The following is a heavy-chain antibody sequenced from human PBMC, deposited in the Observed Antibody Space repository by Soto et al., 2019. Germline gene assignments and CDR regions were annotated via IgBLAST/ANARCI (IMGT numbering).Heavy chain of an antibody. CDR2: VYYSGST. Sequence: PSETLSLTCTVSDGSVSSPTYYWGWVRQPPGKGLQWIGNVYYSGSTFYNPSLKSRVTVSIDTSKNQFSLSLGALTASDTAVYYCARVLTRSRAFDFWGQRALVTVSS. CDR1: DGSVSSPTYY. D-gene: IGHD4-4*01. V-gene: IGHV4-39*01. CDR3: ARVLTRSRAFDF. J-gene: IGHJ4*02.